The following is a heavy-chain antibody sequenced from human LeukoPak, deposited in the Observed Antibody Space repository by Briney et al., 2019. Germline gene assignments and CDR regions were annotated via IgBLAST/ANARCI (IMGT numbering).Heavy chain of an antibody. CDR3: ARHPYYDFWSGYYSWFDP. J-gene: IGHJ5*02. D-gene: IGHD3-3*01. V-gene: IGHV4-39*01. CDR2: IYYSGST. Sequence: SETLSLTCTVSGGSISSSSYYWGWLRQPPGRGVEWIGSIYYSGSTYYNPSLKSRVTISVDTSKNQFSLKLSSVTAADTAVYYCARHPYYDFWSGYYSWFDPWGQGTLVTVSS. CDR1: GGSISSSSYY.